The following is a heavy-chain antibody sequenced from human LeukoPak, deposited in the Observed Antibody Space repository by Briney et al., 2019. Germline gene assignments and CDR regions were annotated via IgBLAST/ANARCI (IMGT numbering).Heavy chain of an antibody. V-gene: IGHV4-31*03. CDR3: ARGLKTGRYYYYGMDV. CDR1: GGSINSGGYY. J-gene: IGHJ6*02. Sequence: SETLSLTCTVSGGSINSGGYYWSWIRQHPGKGLEWIGYIYYSGSTYYNPSLKSRVTISVDTSKNQFSLKLSSVTAADTAVYYCARGLKTGRYYYYGMDVWGQGTTVTVSS. CDR2: IYYSGST.